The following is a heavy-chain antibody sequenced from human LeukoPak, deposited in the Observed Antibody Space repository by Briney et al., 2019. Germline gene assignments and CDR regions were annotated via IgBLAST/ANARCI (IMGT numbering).Heavy chain of an antibody. CDR3: ARETRIDFWSGYYSFDY. J-gene: IGHJ4*02. CDR1: GFTFSSYW. CDR2: IKQDGSEK. Sequence: GGSLRLSCAASGFTFSSYWMSWVRQAPGKGLEWVANIKQDGSEKYYVDSVKGRFTISRDNAKNSLYLQMNSLRAEDTAVYYCARETRIDFWSGYYSFDYWGQGTLVTASS. V-gene: IGHV3-7*01. D-gene: IGHD3-3*01.